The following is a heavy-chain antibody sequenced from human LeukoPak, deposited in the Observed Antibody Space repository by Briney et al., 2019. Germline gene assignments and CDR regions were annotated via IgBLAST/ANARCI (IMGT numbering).Heavy chain of an antibody. CDR3: ARPPYYGSGSYGMDV. CDR2: ISSSSSTI. J-gene: IGHJ6*02. D-gene: IGHD3-10*01. Sequence: PGGSLRLSCAASGFTFSSYGMHWVRQAPGKGLEWVSYISSSSSTIYYADSVKGRFTISRDNAKNSLYLQMNSLRAEDTAVYYCARPPYYGSGSYGMDVWGQGTTVTVSS. CDR1: GFTFSSYG. V-gene: IGHV3-48*01.